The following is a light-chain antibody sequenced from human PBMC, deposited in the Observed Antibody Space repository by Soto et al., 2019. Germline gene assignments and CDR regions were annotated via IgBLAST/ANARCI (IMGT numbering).Light chain of an antibody. CDR1: SSDVGGYNY. Sequence: QSALTQPASESGSPGQSITISCTGTSSDVGGYNYVSWYQQHPGKAPKLMIYEVSNRPSGVSNRFSGSKSGNTASLTISGLQAEDDADYYCSSYTSSSTPVFGGGTKLTVL. CDR2: EVS. V-gene: IGLV2-14*01. J-gene: IGLJ3*02. CDR3: SSYTSSSTPV.